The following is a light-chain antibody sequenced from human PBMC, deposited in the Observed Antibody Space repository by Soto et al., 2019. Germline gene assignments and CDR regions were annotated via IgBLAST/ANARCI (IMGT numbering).Light chain of an antibody. J-gene: IGKJ1*01. CDR1: QGISSY. CDR3: DQYNTSART. CDR2: AAS. Sequence: ASRMTEGPSSFSTSTGERGTMTFRASQGISSYLAWYQQKPGKAPKLRIYAASTLQSGVPSRFRASGSGTELTAGIACLQSHAFAASYCDQYNTSARTFRLGTKVDI. V-gene: IGKV1-8*01.